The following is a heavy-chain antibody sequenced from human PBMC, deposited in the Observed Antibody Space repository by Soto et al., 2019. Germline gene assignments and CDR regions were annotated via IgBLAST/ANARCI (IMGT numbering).Heavy chain of an antibody. D-gene: IGHD7-27*01. J-gene: IGHJ6*02. CDR2: VSPDKGNT. CDR3: ARSGSGAADYYYGLDV. CDR1: GYTFTSHG. V-gene: IGHV1-18*04. Sequence: QVQLVQSGAEVKKPGASVKVSCKASGYTFTSHGFSWVRQAPGQGREWMGWVSPDKGNTNNAQKFQGRGTMTTDTSTSSAYIELRSLTSDDTAVYYCARSGSGAADYYYGLDVWGQGTTGTGSS.